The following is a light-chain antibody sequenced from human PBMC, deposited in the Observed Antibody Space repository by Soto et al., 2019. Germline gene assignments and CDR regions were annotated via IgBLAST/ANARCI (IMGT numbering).Light chain of an antibody. CDR3: HRFGSSPRYT. Sequence: EIVLTQSPGTLSLSPGERATLSCRTSESVTSTYLAWYQQKPGQPPRLLIYGASSRATGIPDRFSGSGSGTDFTLTISRLEPEDFAVYFCHRFGSSPRYTFGQGTKLESK. J-gene: IGKJ2*01. CDR2: GAS. V-gene: IGKV3-20*01. CDR1: ESVTSTY.